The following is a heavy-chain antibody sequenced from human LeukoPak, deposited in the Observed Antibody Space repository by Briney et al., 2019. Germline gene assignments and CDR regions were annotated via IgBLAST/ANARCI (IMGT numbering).Heavy chain of an antibody. D-gene: IGHD3-22*01. CDR3: AKGTSMIVVVPADY. J-gene: IGHJ4*02. CDR1: GFTFDDYA. CDR2: ISWNSGSI. Sequence: GRSLRLSCEASGFTFDDYAMHWVRQAPGKGLEWVSGISWNSGSIGYADSVKGRFTISRDNAKNSLYLQMNSLRAEDTALYYCAKGTSMIVVVPADYWGQGTLVTVSS. V-gene: IGHV3-9*01.